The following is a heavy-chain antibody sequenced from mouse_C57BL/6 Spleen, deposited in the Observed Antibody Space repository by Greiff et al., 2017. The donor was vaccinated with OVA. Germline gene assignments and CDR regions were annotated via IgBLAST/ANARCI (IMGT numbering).Heavy chain of an antibody. J-gene: IGHJ3*01. D-gene: IGHD2-5*01. CDR1: GYAFSSYW. Sequence: VQLVESGAELVKPGASVKISCKASGYAFSSYWMNWVKQRPGKGLEWIGQIYPGDGDTNYNGKFKGKATLTADKSSSTAYMQLSSLTSEDSAVYFCARVHSNSWFAYWGQGTLVTVSA. CDR2: IYPGDGDT. V-gene: IGHV1-80*01. CDR3: ARVHSNSWFAY.